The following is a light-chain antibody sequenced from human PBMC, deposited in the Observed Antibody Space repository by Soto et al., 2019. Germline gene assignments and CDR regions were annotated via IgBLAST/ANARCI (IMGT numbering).Light chain of an antibody. CDR3: QQSNNWPWT. CDR1: QSVSGK. V-gene: IGKV3-15*01. CDR2: DAS. Sequence: LMTLAPATLSVSPGERATLSCRASQSVSGKLAWYQQKPGQAPRLLIYDASTRATGIPARFSGSGSGTEFTLTISSLQSEDFAVYYCQQSNNWPWTFGQGTKVDIK. J-gene: IGKJ1*01.